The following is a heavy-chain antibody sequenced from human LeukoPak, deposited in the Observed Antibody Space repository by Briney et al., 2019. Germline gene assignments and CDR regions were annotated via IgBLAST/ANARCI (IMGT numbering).Heavy chain of an antibody. J-gene: IGHJ4*02. Sequence: SVKVSCKASGGTFSSYAISWVRQAPGQGLEWMGGIIPIFGTANYAQKFQGRVTITADKSTSTAYMELSSLRSEDTAVYYCARAEWGWKREFDYWGQGTLVTVSS. CDR1: GGTFSSYA. V-gene: IGHV1-69*06. CDR3: ARAEWGWKREFDY. D-gene: IGHD1-1*01. CDR2: IIPIFGTA.